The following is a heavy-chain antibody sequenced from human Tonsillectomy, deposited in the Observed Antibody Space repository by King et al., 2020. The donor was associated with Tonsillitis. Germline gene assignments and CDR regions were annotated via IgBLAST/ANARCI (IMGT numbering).Heavy chain of an antibody. CDR3: AREISGSPTYGSAFDI. D-gene: IGHD1-26*01. V-gene: IGHV4-61*02. J-gene: IGHJ3*02. Sequence: HVQLQESGPGLVKPSQTLSLTCTVSGGSITSSSHYWSWIRQPAGKALEWIGRVYTTGRSNCNPSLNSRVTMSVDTSKSQLSLILSSVTAADTAVYFCAREISGSPTYGSAFDIWGQGTMVTVSP. CDR1: GGSITSSSHY. CDR2: VYTTGRS.